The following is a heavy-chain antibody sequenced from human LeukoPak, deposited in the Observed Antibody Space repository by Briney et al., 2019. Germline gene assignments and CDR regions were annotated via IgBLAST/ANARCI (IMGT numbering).Heavy chain of an antibody. CDR2: ISYDGSNK. Sequence: HPGGSLRLSCAASGFTFSSYGMHWVRQAPGKGLEWVAVISYDGSNKYYADSVKGRFTISRDNSKNTLYLQMNSLRAEDTAVYYCARADSSIAARLSRSSIFNYYYYMDVWGKGTTVTVSS. CDR1: GFTFSSYG. D-gene: IGHD6-6*01. V-gene: IGHV3-30*12. CDR3: ARADSSIAARLSRSSIFNYYYYMDV. J-gene: IGHJ6*03.